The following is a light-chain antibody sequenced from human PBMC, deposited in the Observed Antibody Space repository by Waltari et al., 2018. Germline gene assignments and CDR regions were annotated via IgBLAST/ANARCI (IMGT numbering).Light chain of an antibody. Sequence: QSALTQPPSASGSPGQSVTISCTGTSSDIGGYKFVSWFQQHPGKAPNIVIYDVHDRPSGVPDRFSGSKSGSTATLTVSGLQAEDEADYYCSSYGGKNNLIFGGGTTLTV. CDR3: SSYGGKNNLI. V-gene: IGLV2-8*01. J-gene: IGLJ2*01. CDR2: DVH. CDR1: SSDIGGYKF.